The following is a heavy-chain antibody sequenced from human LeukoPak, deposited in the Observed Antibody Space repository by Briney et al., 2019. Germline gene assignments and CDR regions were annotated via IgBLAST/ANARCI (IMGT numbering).Heavy chain of an antibody. D-gene: IGHD3-9*01. CDR1: GFTFSTYS. J-gene: IGHJ4*02. Sequence: PGGSLRLSCAASGFTFSTYSMSWIRQAPGKGLEWVSYISSSSSPIYVDSVKGRFTISRDNAKNSLYLQMNSLRAEDTAVYYCATSILTGYFDYWGQGTLVTVSS. CDR2: ISSSSSPI. V-gene: IGHV3-48*01. CDR3: ATSILTGYFDY.